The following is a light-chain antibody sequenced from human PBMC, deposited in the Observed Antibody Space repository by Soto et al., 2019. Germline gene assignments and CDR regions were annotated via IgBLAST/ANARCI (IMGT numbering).Light chain of an antibody. CDR3: SSYTRRSTHYV. V-gene: IGLV2-14*01. CDR2: DVS. J-gene: IGLJ1*01. CDR1: SSDVGGYNY. Sequence: QSVLTQPASVSGSPGQSITISCTGTSSDVGGYNYVSWYQQHPGKAPKLMIYDVSNRPSGVSNRFSGSKSGNTASLTFFGFQAEDEADYYCSSYTRRSTHYVFGTGTKVTVL.